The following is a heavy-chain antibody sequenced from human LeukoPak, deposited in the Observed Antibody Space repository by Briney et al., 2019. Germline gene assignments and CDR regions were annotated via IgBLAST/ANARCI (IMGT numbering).Heavy chain of an antibody. CDR1: GFTFDDYG. J-gene: IGHJ4*02. Sequence: GESLRLSCAASGFTFDDYGMSWVRQAPGKGLEWVSGINWNGGSTGYADSVKGRFTISRDNAKNSLYLQMNSLRAEDTALYYCARDGPIAAAAPYYFDYWGQGTLVTVSS. D-gene: IGHD6-13*01. CDR2: INWNGGST. V-gene: IGHV3-20*04. CDR3: ARDGPIAAAAPYYFDY.